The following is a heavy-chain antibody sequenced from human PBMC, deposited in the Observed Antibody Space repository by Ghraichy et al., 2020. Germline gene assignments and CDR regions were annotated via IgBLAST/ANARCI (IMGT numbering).Heavy chain of an antibody. Sequence: ETLSLTCTVSGGSISSYYWSWIRQPPGKGLEWIGYIYYSGSTNYNPSLKSRVTISVDTSKNQFSLKLSSVTAADTAVYYCARGVQLWSDYYYYGMDVWGQGTTVTVSS. J-gene: IGHJ6*02. CDR3: ARGVQLWSDYYYYGMDV. CDR1: GGSISSYY. D-gene: IGHD5-18*01. CDR2: IYYSGST. V-gene: IGHV4-59*01.